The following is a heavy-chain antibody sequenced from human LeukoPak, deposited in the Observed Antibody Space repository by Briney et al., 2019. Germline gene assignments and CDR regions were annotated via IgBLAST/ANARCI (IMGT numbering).Heavy chain of an antibody. V-gene: IGHV3-33*01. D-gene: IGHD5-18*01. CDR2: IWYDGSNK. CDR1: GFTFRSYD. CDR3: AREGTAMATYYAMDV. Sequence: GRSLRLSCAASGFTFRSYDMHWVRQAPGKGLEWVAVIWYDGSNKYYADSVEGRFTISRDNSKNTLFLQMNSLRAEDTAVYYSAREGTAMATYYAMDVWGQGTTVTVSS. J-gene: IGHJ6*02.